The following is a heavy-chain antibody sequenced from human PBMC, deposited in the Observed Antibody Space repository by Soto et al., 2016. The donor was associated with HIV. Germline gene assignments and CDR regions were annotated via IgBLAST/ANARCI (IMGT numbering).Heavy chain of an antibody. D-gene: IGHD1-7*01. CDR1: GASISNYY. CDR2: VDYSGGT. J-gene: IGHJ4*02. Sequence: QVLLQESGPGLVKPSETLSLTCSVSGASISNYYWSWIRQPLGKGLEWIGNVDYSGGTNYNPSLKSRVIVSVDTSKNQFSLKLTSLNATDTAVYYCARVVNYRTDWQYNNRGLGNYVGDQGILV. CDR3: ARVVNYRTDWQYNNRGLGNYV. V-gene: IGHV4-59*01.